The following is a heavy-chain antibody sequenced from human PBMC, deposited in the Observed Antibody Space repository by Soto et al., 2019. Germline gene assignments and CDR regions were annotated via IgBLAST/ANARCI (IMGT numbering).Heavy chain of an antibody. J-gene: IGHJ4*02. D-gene: IGHD3-16*02. V-gene: IGHV3-30*18. CDR3: AKDLAEWRVWETYRSLFDY. Sequence: QVQLVESGGGVVQPGRSLRLSCAASGFTFNTYGMHWVRQAPGKGLEWMALISFDGTNKYYADSVKGRFTISRDNSKNTLYLQMNSLRAEDTAMYYCAKDLAEWRVWETYRSLFDYWGQGTLVTVSS. CDR1: GFTFNTYG. CDR2: ISFDGTNK.